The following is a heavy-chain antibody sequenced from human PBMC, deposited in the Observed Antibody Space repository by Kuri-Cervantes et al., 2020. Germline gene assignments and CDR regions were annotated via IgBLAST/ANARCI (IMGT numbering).Heavy chain of an antibody. V-gene: IGHV1-18*01. J-gene: IGHJ6*02. CDR1: GGTFSSYA. CDR3: ARDTPPLEMATTDYYYGMDV. D-gene: IGHD5-24*01. CDR2: ISAYNGNT. Sequence: ASVKVSCKASGGTFSSYAISWVRQAPGQGLEWMGWISAYNGNTNYAQKLQGRVTMTTDTSTSTAYMELRSLRSDDTAVYYCARDTPPLEMATTDYYYGMDVWGQGTTVTVSS.